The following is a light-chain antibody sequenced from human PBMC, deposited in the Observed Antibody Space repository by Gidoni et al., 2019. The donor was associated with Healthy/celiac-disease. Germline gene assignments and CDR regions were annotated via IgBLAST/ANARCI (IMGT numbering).Light chain of an antibody. J-gene: IGLJ3*02. CDR3: MIWHSSAWV. CDR1: SGINVGTYR. V-gene: IGLV5-45*02. Sequence: QAVLTQPSSSSASPGASASLTCTLRSGINVGTYRIYWYQQQPGRPPQYLLRYKSDSDKQQGSGVPSRFSGSKDASANAGILLISGLQSEDEADYYCMIWHSSAWVFGGGTKLTVL. CDR2: YKSDSDK.